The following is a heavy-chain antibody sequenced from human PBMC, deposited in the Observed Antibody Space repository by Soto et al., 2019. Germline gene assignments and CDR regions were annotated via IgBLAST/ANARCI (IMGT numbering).Heavy chain of an antibody. CDR2: VYYSGTT. V-gene: IGHV4-59*01. Sequence: SETLSLTCAVYGGSFSGFYWTWIRQSPGKGLEWIGYVYYSGTTNYNPSLKSRVTISVDLSKNQFSLRLSSVTTADTALYYCARTTAVPNTLRSRYFFDYWGQGTLVTVSS. D-gene: IGHD4-17*01. CDR3: ARTTAVPNTLRSRYFFDY. CDR1: GGSFSGFY. J-gene: IGHJ4*02.